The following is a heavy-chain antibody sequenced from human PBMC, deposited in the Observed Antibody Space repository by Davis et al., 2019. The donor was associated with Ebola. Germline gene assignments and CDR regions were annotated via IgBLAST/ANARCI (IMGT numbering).Heavy chain of an antibody. V-gene: IGHV1-18*04. Sequence: ASVKVSCKASGYTFGNYDINWVRQAPGQGLEWMGRISGYNGNANAAQRFQGGVTITADESTSTAYMELSSLRSEDTAVYYWARDDGYGGNSGDFDYLGQGTLVTVSS. D-gene: IGHD4-23*01. J-gene: IGHJ4*02. CDR1: GYTFGNYD. CDR2: ISGYNGNA. CDR3: ARDDGYGGNSGDFDY.